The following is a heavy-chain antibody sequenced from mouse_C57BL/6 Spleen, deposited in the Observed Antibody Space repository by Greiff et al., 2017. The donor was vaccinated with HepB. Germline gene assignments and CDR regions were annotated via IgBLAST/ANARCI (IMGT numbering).Heavy chain of an antibody. V-gene: IGHV14-4*01. Sequence: EVQLVESGAELVRPGASVKLSCTASGFNIKDDYMHWVKQRPEQGLEWIGWIDPENGDTEYASKFQGKATITADTSSNTAYLQLSSLTSEDTAVYYCTTGLGTPFAYWGQGTLVTVSA. CDR2: IDPENGDT. CDR3: TTGLGTPFAY. D-gene: IGHD3-3*01. J-gene: IGHJ3*01. CDR1: GFNIKDDY.